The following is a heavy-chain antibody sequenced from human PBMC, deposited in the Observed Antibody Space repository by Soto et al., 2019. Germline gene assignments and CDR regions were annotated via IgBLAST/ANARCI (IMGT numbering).Heavy chain of an antibody. CDR3: AYSSTPFDY. D-gene: IGHD6-13*01. J-gene: IGHJ4*02. CDR1: GFTFSIYW. Sequence: GGSLRLSCAASGFTFSIYWMSWVRQAPGKGLEWVANIKQDGSEKYYVDSVKGRFTISRDNAKNSLYLQMNSLRAEDTAVYYCAYSSTPFDYWGQGTLVTVSS. CDR2: IKQDGSEK. V-gene: IGHV3-7*03.